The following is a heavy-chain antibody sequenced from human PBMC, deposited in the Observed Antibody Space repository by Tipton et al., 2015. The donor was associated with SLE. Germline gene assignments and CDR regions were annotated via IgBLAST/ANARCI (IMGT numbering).Heavy chain of an antibody. V-gene: IGHV4-59*01. J-gene: IGHJ6*03. CDR3: ARDVMGRTTTDRGTYQYYYYMDS. CDR1: GDSISPYY. CDR2: VYYSGIT. D-gene: IGHD3-10*01. Sequence: TLSLTCNVSGDSISPYYWSWIRQPPGKGLEWIAYVYYSGITKYNPSLKSRVTISLDTSKKQFSLTLTSVTAADTAVYYCARDVMGRTTTDRGTYQYYYYMDSWGKGTTVTVSS.